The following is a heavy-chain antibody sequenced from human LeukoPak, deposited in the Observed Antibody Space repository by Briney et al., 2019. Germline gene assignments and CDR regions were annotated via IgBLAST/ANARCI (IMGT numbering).Heavy chain of an antibody. Sequence: SETLSLTCTVSGGSISSYYWSWVRQPPGKGLEWIGYIYYSGSTNYNPSLKSRVTISVDTSKNQFSLKLSSVTAADTAVYYCARGGQLVLGYYFDYWGQGTLVTVSS. J-gene: IGHJ4*02. D-gene: IGHD6-13*01. CDR2: IYYSGST. CDR1: GGSISSYY. V-gene: IGHV4-59*01. CDR3: ARGGQLVLGYYFDY.